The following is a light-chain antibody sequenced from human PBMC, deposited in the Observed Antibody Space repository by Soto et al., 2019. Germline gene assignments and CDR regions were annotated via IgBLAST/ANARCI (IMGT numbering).Light chain of an antibody. CDR3: ISYTSFSCRV. J-gene: IGLJ1*01. V-gene: IGLV2-14*01. CDR2: EVS. CDR1: SSDVGGYNY. Sequence: QSALTQPASVSGSPGQSITISCTGTSSDVGGYNYVSWYQQHPGKAPKLMIYEVSNRPSGVSNRFSGSKSGNTASLTISGLQAEDEADYYCISYTSFSCRVFATGTKLTVL.